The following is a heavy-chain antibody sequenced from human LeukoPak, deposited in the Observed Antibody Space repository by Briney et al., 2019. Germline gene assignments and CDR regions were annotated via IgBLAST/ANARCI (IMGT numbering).Heavy chain of an antibody. CDR3: ANPVAYSGSYLRYYYYYMDV. V-gene: IGHV3-23*01. D-gene: IGHD1-26*01. Sequence: PGGSLRLSCAASGFTFSSYAMSWVRQAPGKGLEWVSAIGGSGGSTYYADSVKGRFTISRDNSKNTLYLQMNSLRAEDTAVYYCANPVAYSGSYLRYYYYYMDVWGKGTTVTVSS. CDR2: IGGSGGST. CDR1: GFTFSSYA. J-gene: IGHJ6*03.